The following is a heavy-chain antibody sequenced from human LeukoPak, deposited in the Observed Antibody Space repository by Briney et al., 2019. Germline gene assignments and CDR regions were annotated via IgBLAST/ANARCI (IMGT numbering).Heavy chain of an antibody. CDR1: GFTFSSYG. J-gene: IGHJ4*01. CDR2: ISGSGGST. D-gene: IGHD3-22*01. CDR3: ATGGLVTKIVVMITAFDY. V-gene: IGHV3-23*01. Sequence: GGSLRLSCAASGFTFSSYGMSWVRQAPGKGLEWVSAISGSGGSTAYADSVKSRFTLSRDNSKNTLSLHMNSLRAEDTAVYYCATGGLVTKIVVMITAFDYWGQGTLVTVSS.